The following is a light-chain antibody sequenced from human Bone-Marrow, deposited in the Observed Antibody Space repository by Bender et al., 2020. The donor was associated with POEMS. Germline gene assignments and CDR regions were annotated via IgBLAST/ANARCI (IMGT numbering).Light chain of an antibody. CDR3: SSYAGSKNWV. Sequence: QSALTQPASVSGSPGQSITISCTGVSSDLGTYTLVSWYQQHPGKAPKLIIYDVTKRPSGVPDRFSGSKSGNTASLTVSGLQSEDEGDFYCSSYAGSKNWVFGGGTKLTVL. J-gene: IGLJ3*02. CDR1: SSDLGTYTL. V-gene: IGLV2-8*01. CDR2: DVT.